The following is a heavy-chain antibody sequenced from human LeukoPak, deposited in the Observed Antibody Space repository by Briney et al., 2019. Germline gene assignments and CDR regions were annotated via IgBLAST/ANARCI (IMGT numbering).Heavy chain of an antibody. V-gene: IGHV1-69*13. Sequence: SVKVSCKASGGTFSSYAISWVRQAPGQGLEWMGGIIPIFGTANYAQKFQGRVTITADESTSTAYMELSSLRSEDTAVYCCARDVDYSNYYFDYWGQGTLVTVSS. CDR2: IIPIFGTA. J-gene: IGHJ4*02. CDR1: GGTFSSYA. D-gene: IGHD4-11*01. CDR3: ARDVDYSNYYFDY.